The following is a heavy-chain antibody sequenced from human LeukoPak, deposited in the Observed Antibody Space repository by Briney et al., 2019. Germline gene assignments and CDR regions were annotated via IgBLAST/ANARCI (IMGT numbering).Heavy chain of an antibody. J-gene: IGHJ4*02. CDR3: ARDPVDGYSHYDF. V-gene: IGHV1-2*02. Sequence: ASVKVSCKASGYTLTDHHLIWVRQAPGQGLEWMGWIRPNSGGIKYAQEFQGRVTMTRDTSTSTAYMELTSLTSDDTAIYYCARDPVDGYSHYDFWGQGTLVTVSS. CDR1: GYTLTDHH. D-gene: IGHD5-24*01. CDR2: IRPNSGGI.